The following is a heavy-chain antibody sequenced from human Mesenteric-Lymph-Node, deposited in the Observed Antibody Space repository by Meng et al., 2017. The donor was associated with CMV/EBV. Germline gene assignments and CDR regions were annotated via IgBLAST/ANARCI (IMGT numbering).Heavy chain of an antibody. D-gene: IGHD2-2*01. CDR2: ISGSGSST. J-gene: IGHJ4*02. Sequence: GGSLRLSCAASGFTFSSYAMSWVRQAPGKGLEWVSAISGSGSSTYYADSVKGRFTISRDNSKNTLYLQMNSLRAEDTAVYYCAKDLDRNGVVPAALDYWGQGTLVTVSS. V-gene: IGHV3-23*01. CDR3: AKDLDRNGVVPAALDY. CDR1: GFTFSSYA.